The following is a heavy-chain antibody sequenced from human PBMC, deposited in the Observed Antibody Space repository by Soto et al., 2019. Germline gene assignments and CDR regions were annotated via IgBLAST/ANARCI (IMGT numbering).Heavy chain of an antibody. J-gene: IGHJ4*02. CDR2: FDPEDGAT. CDR1: GYTLTELS. Sequence: QVQLVQAGAEVKTPGASVKVSCKVSGYTLTELSMNWVRQAPGKVLEGMGGFDPEDGATIYAQKVQGRVTMTEDTSTDTASMELSNLRSEDTAVYFCATDLATVIRRGDYWGQGTLVTVSS. CDR3: ATDLATVIRRGDY. D-gene: IGHD4-17*01. V-gene: IGHV1-24*01.